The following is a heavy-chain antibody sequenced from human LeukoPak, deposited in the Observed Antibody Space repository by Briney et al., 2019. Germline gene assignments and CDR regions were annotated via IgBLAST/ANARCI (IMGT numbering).Heavy chain of an antibody. D-gene: IGHD4-17*01. CDR2: IWYDGSNK. CDR1: GFTFSSYG. V-gene: IGHV3-33*06. CDR3: AKDARTVTTAYYFDY. J-gene: IGHJ4*02. Sequence: GGSLRLSCAASGFTFSSYGMHWVRQAPGKGLEWVAVIWYDGSNKYYADSVKGRFTISRDNSKNTLYLQMNSLRAEDTAVYYCAKDARTVTTAYYFDYWGQGTLVTVSS.